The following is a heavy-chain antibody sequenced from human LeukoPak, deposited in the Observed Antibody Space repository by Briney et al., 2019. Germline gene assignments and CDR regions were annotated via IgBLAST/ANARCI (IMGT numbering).Heavy chain of an antibody. CDR3: ASNRQWLVNGYYFDY. CDR2: IIPILGIA. CDR1: GGTFSSYT. Sequence: SVKVSCKASGGTFSSYTISWVRQAPGQGLEWMGRIIPILGIANYAQKFQGRVTITADKSTSTAYMELSSLRSEDTAVYYCASNRQWLVNGYYFDYWGQGTLVTVSS. V-gene: IGHV1-69*02. D-gene: IGHD6-19*01. J-gene: IGHJ4*02.